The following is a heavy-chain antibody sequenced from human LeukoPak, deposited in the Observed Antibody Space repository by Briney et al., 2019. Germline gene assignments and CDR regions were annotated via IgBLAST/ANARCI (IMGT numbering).Heavy chain of an antibody. D-gene: IGHD5/OR15-5a*01. CDR3: VRDVTVSVFDY. CDR1: GYTFINYG. V-gene: IGHV1-18*01. J-gene: IGHJ4*02. CDR2: ISTYKGNT. Sequence: ASVKVSCKTSGYTFINYGISWVRQAPGQGLEWMGWISTYKGNTDYAQRFQGRVTLTTDTSTSTAYMGLRSLRSDDTAVYYCVRDVTVSVFDYWGQGTLVTVSS.